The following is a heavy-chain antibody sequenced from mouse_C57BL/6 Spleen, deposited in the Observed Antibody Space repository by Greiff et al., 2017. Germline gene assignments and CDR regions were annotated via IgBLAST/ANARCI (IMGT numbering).Heavy chain of an antibody. CDR2: IDPSDSET. J-gene: IGHJ2*01. CDR3: ARGDDYLYYFDD. V-gene: IGHV1-52*01. CDR1: GYTFTSYW. D-gene: IGHD2-4*01. Sequence: VQLQQPGAELVRPGSSVKLSCKASGYTFTSYWMHWVKQRPIQGLEWIGNIDPSDSETHYNQKFKDKATLTVDKSSSTAYMQLSSLTSEDSAVYYCARGDDYLYYFDDWGQGTTLTVSS.